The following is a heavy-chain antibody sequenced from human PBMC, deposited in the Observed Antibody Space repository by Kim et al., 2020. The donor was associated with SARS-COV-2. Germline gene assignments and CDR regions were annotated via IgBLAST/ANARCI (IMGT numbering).Heavy chain of an antibody. CDR3: ARDRSGAVRGWFDP. Sequence: ADSVKGRFTISRDNSKNRLNLQMNSLRAEDTAVYYCARDRSGAVRGWFDPWGQGTLVTVSS. V-gene: IGHV3-30*13. J-gene: IGHJ5*02. D-gene: IGHD3-10*01.